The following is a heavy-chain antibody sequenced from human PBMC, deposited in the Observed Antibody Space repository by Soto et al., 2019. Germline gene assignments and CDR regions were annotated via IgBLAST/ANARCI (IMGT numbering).Heavy chain of an antibody. J-gene: IGHJ6*02. CDR3: ARLGYCSSATCKYYFYYYGMDV. Sequence: LRLSCEASGFSFGSYSINWVRQSPGKGLEWVSFISGRGTTTYYADSVRGRFTVSRDNAKNSLSLEVNSLRDEDTAVYYCARLGYCSSATCKYYFYYYGMDVWGQGTTVTVSS. D-gene: IGHD2-2*01. CDR2: ISGRGTTT. V-gene: IGHV3-48*02. CDR1: GFSFGSYS.